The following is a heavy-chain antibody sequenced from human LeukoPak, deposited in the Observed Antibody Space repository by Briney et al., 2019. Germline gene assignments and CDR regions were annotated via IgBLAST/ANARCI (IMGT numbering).Heavy chain of an antibody. J-gene: IGHJ3*02. D-gene: IGHD3-3*01. CDR2: ICSGGST. Sequence: GGSLRLSCAASEFTVSSNYMSWVRQAPGKGLEWVSVICSGGSTYYADSVKGRFTISRDNSKNTLYLQMNSLRAEDTAVYYCAREADFWSGLNMWGQGTMVTVSS. V-gene: IGHV3-53*01. CDR3: AREADFWSGLNM. CDR1: EFTVSSNY.